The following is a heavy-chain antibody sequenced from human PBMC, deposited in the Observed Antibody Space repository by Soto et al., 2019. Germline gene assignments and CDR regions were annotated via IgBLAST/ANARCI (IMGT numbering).Heavy chain of an antibody. D-gene: IGHD3-3*02. Sequence: EVQLVESGGGLVQPGGSLRLSCAAFGFTFSDHYMDWVRQAPGKGLEWVGRPRNKANRYTTEYAASVKGRFTVSRDDSKNSLYLQMNSLKTEDTAVYYCARATSSTIDYWGQGTLVTVSS. CDR1: GFTFSDHY. CDR3: ARATSSTIDY. V-gene: IGHV3-72*01. J-gene: IGHJ4*02. CDR2: PRNKANRYTT.